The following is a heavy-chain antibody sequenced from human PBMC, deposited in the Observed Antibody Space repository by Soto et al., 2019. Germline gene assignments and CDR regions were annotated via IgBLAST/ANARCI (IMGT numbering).Heavy chain of an antibody. D-gene: IGHD5-18*01. CDR1: GFIFSSYW. CDR2: INQDGSDK. J-gene: IGHJ5*02. Sequence: EVQLVESGGGVVQPGGSLRLSCAASGFIFSSYWMNWVRQAPGKGLEWVANINQDGSDKWYVDSVKGRFTISRDNAKKSLYLQMNNLRVEDTAVYYCARQSRYGYSWGQGTLVTVSS. V-gene: IGHV3-7*05. CDR3: ARQSRYGYS.